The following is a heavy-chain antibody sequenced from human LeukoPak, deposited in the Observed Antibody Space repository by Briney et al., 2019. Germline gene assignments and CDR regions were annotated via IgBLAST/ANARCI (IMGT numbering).Heavy chain of an antibody. V-gene: IGHV1-69*05. CDR2: IIPIFGTA. D-gene: IGHD1-26*01. CDR3: ARDNSVGDTAWWFDP. J-gene: IGHJ5*02. Sequence: SVKVSCKASGGTFSSYAISWVRQAPGQGLEWMGGIIPIFGTASYAQKFQGRLSLTRDMSTSTDYMELSSLRSEDTAVYYCARDNSVGDTAWWFDPWGQGTLVTVSS. CDR1: GGTFSSYA.